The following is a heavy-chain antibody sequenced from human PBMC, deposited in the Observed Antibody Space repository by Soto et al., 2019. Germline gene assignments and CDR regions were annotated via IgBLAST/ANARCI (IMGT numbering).Heavy chain of an antibody. V-gene: IGHV1-69*13. CDR1: GGTFSSYA. Sequence: ASVKVSCKASGGTFSSYAISWVRQAPGQGLEWMGGIIPIFGTANYAQKFQGRVTITADESTSTAYMELSSLRSEDTAVYYCAGLGYCSSTSCLRPFDYWGQGTLVTVSS. D-gene: IGHD2-2*01. J-gene: IGHJ4*02. CDR3: AGLGYCSSTSCLRPFDY. CDR2: IIPIFGTA.